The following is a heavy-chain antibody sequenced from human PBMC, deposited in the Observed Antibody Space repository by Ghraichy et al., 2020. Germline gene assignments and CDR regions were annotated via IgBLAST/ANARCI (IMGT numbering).Heavy chain of an antibody. CDR1: GFTFSSYG. J-gene: IGHJ4*02. V-gene: IGHV3-30*02. CDR2: IRYDGSNK. D-gene: IGHD2-15*01. CDR3: AKDSMNCSGGSCLDY. Sequence: GGSLRLSCAASGFTFSSYGMHWVRQAPGKGLEWVAFIRYDGSNKYYADSVKGRFTISRDNSKNTLYLQMNSLRAEDTAVYYCAKDSMNCSGGSCLDYWGQGTLVTVSS.